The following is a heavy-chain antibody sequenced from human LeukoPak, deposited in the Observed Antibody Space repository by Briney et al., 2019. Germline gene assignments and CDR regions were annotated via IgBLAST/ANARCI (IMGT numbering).Heavy chain of an antibody. D-gene: IGHD5-18*01. Sequence: GGSLRLSCAASGFTVSSNHMSWVRQAPGKGLEWVSVIYSGGSTYYADSVKGRFTISRDNSKNTLYLQMNSLRAEDTAVYYCARGQDVDTAMVPDYWGQGTLVTVSS. CDR3: ARGQDVDTAMVPDY. CDR1: GFTVSSNH. CDR2: IYSGGST. J-gene: IGHJ4*02. V-gene: IGHV3-66*01.